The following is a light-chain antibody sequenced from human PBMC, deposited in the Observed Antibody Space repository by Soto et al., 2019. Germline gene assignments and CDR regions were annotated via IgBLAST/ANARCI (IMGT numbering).Light chain of an antibody. CDR2: GAS. V-gene: IGKV3-20*01. CDR3: QQYGSSPWT. Sequence: EIVLTQSPGTLSLSPGERATLSCRASQSVSSSYLAWYQQKPGQAPRLLIYGASSRATGMPDRFSGSGSETDFTLTISRLEPEDFAVYYCQQYGSSPWTFGQGTKVEIK. J-gene: IGKJ1*01. CDR1: QSVSSSY.